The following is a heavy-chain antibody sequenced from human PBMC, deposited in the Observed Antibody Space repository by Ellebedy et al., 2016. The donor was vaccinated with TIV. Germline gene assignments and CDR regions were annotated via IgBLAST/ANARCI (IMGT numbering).Heavy chain of an antibody. J-gene: IGHJ4*02. Sequence: GESLKISCAASGFTFSSYWMSWVRQTPGRGLEWVANIKQDGSDKNYVDSVKGRFTISRDNAKNSLYLQMNSLSADDPAVYYCARGSGYCSSTSCSGETDWGQGTPVTVSS. CDR1: GFTFSSYW. V-gene: IGHV3-7*03. CDR3: ARGSGYCSSTSCSGETD. D-gene: IGHD2-2*01. CDR2: IKQDGSDK.